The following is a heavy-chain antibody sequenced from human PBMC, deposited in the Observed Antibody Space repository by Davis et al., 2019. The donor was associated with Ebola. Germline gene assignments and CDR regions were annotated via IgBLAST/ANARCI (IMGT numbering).Heavy chain of an antibody. CDR3: AAPNYYDSSGYYAFDY. J-gene: IGHJ4*02. Sequence: ASVTVSCKASGYSFTSYGMNWVRQAPGQGLEWMGWISAYNGNTNYAQKLQGRVTMTTDTSTSTAYMELSSLRSEDTAVYYCAAPNYYDSSGYYAFDYWGQGTLVTVSS. CDR1: GYSFTSYG. D-gene: IGHD3-22*01. CDR2: ISAYNGNT. V-gene: IGHV1-18*01.